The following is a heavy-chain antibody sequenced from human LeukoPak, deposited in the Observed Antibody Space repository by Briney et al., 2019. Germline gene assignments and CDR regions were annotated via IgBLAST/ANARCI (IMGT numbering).Heavy chain of an antibody. D-gene: IGHD3-10*01. V-gene: IGHV3-9*01. J-gene: IGHJ4*02. CDR2: ISWNSGSI. Sequence: GGSLRLPCAASGFTFDDYAMHWVRQAPGKGLEWVSGISWNSGSIGYADSVKGRFTISRDNAKNSLYLQMNSLRAEDTALYYCAKDSALWFGELGYFDYWGQGTLVTVSS. CDR1: GFTFDDYA. CDR3: AKDSALWFGELGYFDY.